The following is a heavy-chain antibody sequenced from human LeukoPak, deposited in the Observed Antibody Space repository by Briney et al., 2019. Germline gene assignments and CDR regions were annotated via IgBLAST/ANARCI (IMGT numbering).Heavy chain of an antibody. Sequence: GESLKISCKASGHSFTDYWIGWVRQMPGKGLEWMGIIHPADSNTLYSPSFQGQVTISADKSISTAYLQWSSLKASDTAIYYCARRYYHSTEFDPWGQGTLVTVPS. CDR1: GHSFTDYW. J-gene: IGHJ5*02. CDR3: ARRYYHSTEFDP. V-gene: IGHV5-51*01. CDR2: IHPADSNT. D-gene: IGHD3-22*01.